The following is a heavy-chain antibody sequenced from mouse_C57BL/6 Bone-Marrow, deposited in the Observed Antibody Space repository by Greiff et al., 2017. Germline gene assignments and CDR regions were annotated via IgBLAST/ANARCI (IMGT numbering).Heavy chain of an antibody. J-gene: IGHJ4*01. Sequence: QVQLKQSGAELVRPGASVKLSCKASGYTFTDYYINWVKQRPGQGLEWIARIYPGSGNTYYNEKFKGKATLTAEKSSSTAYMQLSSLTSEDSAVYFCARYATGIDYAYAMDYWGQGTSVTVSS. V-gene: IGHV1-76*01. CDR3: ARYATGIDYAYAMDY. CDR1: GYTFTDYY. D-gene: IGHD2-4*01. CDR2: IYPGSGNT.